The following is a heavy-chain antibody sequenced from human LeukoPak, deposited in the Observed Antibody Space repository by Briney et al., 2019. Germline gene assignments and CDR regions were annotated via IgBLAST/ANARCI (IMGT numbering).Heavy chain of an antibody. CDR1: GFTFSSYW. CDR3: ARGGRPDS. Sequence: GGSLRLSCAASGFTFSSYWLSWVRQAPGKGLEWVANIDQNGSEKYYVDSVKGRFTISRDNAKNSLYLQMNSLRAEDTAFYSCARGGRPDSWGQGILVTVSS. J-gene: IGHJ5*01. V-gene: IGHV3-7*04. CDR2: IDQNGSEK. D-gene: IGHD1-26*01.